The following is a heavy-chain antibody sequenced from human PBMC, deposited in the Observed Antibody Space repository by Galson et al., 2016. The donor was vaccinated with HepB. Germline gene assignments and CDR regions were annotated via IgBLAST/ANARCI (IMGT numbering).Heavy chain of an antibody. CDR2: IGGSGGRT. J-gene: IGHJ5*02. D-gene: IGHD3-16*01. Sequence: SLRLSCAASGFTFNYYAMSWVRQAPGKGLEWVSAIGGSGGRTYSADSVKGRFTLSRDNSENTLYLQMNSLRAEDTAVYYCAKDRGGAVPNWFDPWGQGTLVTVSS. CDR3: AKDRGGAVPNWFDP. CDR1: GFTFNYYA. V-gene: IGHV3-23*01.